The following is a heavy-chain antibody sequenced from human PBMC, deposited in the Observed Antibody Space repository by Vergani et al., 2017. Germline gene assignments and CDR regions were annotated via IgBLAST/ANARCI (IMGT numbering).Heavy chain of an antibody. CDR1: GFTFNSYA. Sequence: QLLESGGGLIQPGGSLRLSCAASGFTFNSYAMTWVRQAPGKGLEWVSGISNNGGSTYYADSVKGRFTISRDNSKNTLYLQMTDLRAEDTATYYCARDRFDYGDYEHDSWGQGTLVTVAS. J-gene: IGHJ4*02. CDR3: ARDRFDYGDYEHDS. D-gene: IGHD4-17*01. CDR2: ISNNGGST. V-gene: IGHV3-23*01.